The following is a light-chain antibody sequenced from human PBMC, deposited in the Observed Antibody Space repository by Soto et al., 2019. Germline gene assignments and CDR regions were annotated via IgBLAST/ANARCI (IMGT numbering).Light chain of an antibody. Sequence: ENVLTQSPGTLSLSPGERATLSCRASQTVSSYLTWYQQRPGQAPRLLISCASRRDTGIPDRFSGSGSGTDVTLTISRLEPEDFALYYCQQYGTSPITFGQGTRLKIK. CDR3: QQYGTSPIT. CDR2: CAS. V-gene: IGKV3-20*01. CDR1: QTVSSY. J-gene: IGKJ5*01.